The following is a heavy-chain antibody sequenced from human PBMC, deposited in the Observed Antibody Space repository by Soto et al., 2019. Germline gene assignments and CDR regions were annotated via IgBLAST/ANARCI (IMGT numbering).Heavy chain of an antibody. Sequence: QVQLVESGGGVVQPGRSLRLSCSASGFTFSSYGMHWVRQAPGKGLEWVAVIWYDGSNEYYADSVKGRLTISRDNSKNTLYLQMNSLRAEDTAVYYCARDSSGYYYRVGAFDFWGQATMVTVSS. V-gene: IGHV3-33*01. CDR3: ARDSSGYYYRVGAFDF. CDR2: IWYDGSNE. D-gene: IGHD3-22*01. J-gene: IGHJ3*01. CDR1: GFTFSSYG.